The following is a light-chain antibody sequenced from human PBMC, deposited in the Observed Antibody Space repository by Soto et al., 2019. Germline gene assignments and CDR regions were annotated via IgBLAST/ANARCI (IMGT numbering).Light chain of an antibody. Sequence: DIQMTQSPSSLSASVGDRVTLTCRASHSINSYLNLYQQKPGKAPNLLIYAASSLDSRVPTMSSSSGARRDFTLTISSLQPEDFAKYYCQQSYRTPRTFGQGTKVDIK. J-gene: IGKJ1*01. CDR2: AAS. V-gene: IGKV1-39*01. CDR1: HSINSY. CDR3: QQSYRTPRT.